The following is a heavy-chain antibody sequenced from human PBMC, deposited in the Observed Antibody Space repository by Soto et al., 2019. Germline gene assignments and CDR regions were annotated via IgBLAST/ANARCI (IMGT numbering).Heavy chain of an antibody. J-gene: IGHJ6*02. CDR3: ARNDIVVVQYYYYYGMDV. Sequence: PGGSLRLSCAASGFTFSSYSMNWVRQAPGKGLEWVSSISSSSSYIYYADSVKGRFTISRDNAKNSLYLQMNSLRAEDTAVYYCARNDIVVVQYYYYYGMDVWGQGTTVTVSS. CDR2: ISSSSSYI. V-gene: IGHV3-21*01. D-gene: IGHD2-2*01. CDR1: GFTFSSYS.